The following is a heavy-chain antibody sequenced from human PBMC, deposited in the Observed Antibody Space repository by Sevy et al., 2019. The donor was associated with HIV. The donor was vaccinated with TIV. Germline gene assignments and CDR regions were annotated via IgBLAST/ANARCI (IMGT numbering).Heavy chain of an antibody. V-gene: IGHV3-48*02. J-gene: IGHJ4*02. Sequence: GGSLRLSCVVSGLTFISDSMNWVRQAPGKGLEWLAYISSSSRTIYYADSVEGRFTISRDNDKKSVFLQMNNLRDEDSATYYCARDVDTPFVRSFDSWGQGTLVTVSS. D-gene: IGHD5-18*01. CDR3: ARDVDTPFVRSFDS. CDR1: GLTFISDS. CDR2: ISSSSRTI.